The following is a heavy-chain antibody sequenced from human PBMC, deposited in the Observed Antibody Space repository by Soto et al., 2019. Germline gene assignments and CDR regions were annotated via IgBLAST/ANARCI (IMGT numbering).Heavy chain of an antibody. CDR2: ISSSGTSA. J-gene: IGHJ6*02. Sequence: EVHLLESGGGLVQPGGSLRLSCAASGFNFNGYAMSWVRQSPGKGLEWVSSISSSGTSANYADSVKGRFTISRDNSKDTVYLQMSSLRAEDTAVYYCVKVSEVTTVYGVDYYGMDVWGQGTTVTVSS. CDR3: VKVSEVTTVYGVDYYGMDV. V-gene: IGHV3-23*01. CDR1: GFNFNGYA. D-gene: IGHD4-17*01.